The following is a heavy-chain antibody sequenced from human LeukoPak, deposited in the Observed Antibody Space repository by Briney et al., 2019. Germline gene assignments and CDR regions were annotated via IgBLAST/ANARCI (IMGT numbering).Heavy chain of an antibody. J-gene: IGHJ3*02. CDR1: GGTFSSYA. V-gene: IGHV1-69*13. Sequence: SVKVSCKASGGTFSSYAISWVRQAPGQGLEWMGGIIPIFGTANYAQKFQGRVTITADESTSTAYMELSSLRSEDTAVYYCARVKPRITMIVVVDWDDAFDIWGQGTMVTVSS. CDR2: IIPIFGTA. D-gene: IGHD3-22*01. CDR3: ARVKPRITMIVVVDWDDAFDI.